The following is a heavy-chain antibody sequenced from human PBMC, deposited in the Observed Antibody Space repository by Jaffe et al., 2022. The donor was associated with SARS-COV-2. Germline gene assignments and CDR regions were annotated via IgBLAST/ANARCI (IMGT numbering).Heavy chain of an antibody. CDR3: ARQVGKVAAYFDY. Sequence: QLQLQESGPGLVKPSETVSLTCTVSGGSISTSTYYWGWIRQPPGKGLEWIGTIYYSGITYNNPSLKSRVTISVDTSKNQFSLKLSSVTAADTAVYYCARQVGKVAAYFDYWGQGTLVTVSS. V-gene: IGHV4-39*01. D-gene: IGHD6-19*01. J-gene: IGHJ4*02. CDR1: GGSISTSTYY. CDR2: IYYSGIT.